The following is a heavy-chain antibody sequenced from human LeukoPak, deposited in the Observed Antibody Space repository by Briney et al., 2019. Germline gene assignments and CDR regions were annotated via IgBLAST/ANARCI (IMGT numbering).Heavy chain of an antibody. CDR3: ARDLRRGSSWSSFDY. J-gene: IGHJ4*02. D-gene: IGHD6-13*01. CDR1: GGTFSSYA. CDR2: IIPIFGTA. Sequence: SVKVSCKASGGTFSSYAISWVRQSPGQGLEWMGGIIPIFGTANYAQKFQGRVTITTDESTSTAYMELSSLRSEDTAVYYCARDLRRGSSWSSFDYWGQGTLVTVSS. V-gene: IGHV1-69*05.